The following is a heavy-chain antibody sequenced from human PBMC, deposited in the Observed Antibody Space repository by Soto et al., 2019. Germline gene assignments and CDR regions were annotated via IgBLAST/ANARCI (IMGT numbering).Heavy chain of an antibody. Sequence: GGSLRLSCAASGFTFDDYAMHWVRQAPGKGLEWVSGISWNSGSIGYADSVKGRFTISRDNAKNSLYLQMNSLRAEDTALYYCAKDITAEGYSGYGGVPDYWGQGTLVTVSS. V-gene: IGHV3-9*01. CDR2: ISWNSGSI. J-gene: IGHJ4*02. CDR1: GFTFDDYA. D-gene: IGHD5-12*01. CDR3: AKDITAEGYSGYGGVPDY.